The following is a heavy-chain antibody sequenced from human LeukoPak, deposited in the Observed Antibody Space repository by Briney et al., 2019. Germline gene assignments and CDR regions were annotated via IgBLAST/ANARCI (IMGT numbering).Heavy chain of an antibody. Sequence: TGGSLRLSCAASGFTFSSYAMSWVRQAPGKGLEWVSSISSSGDYIYYANSVKGRFTISRCNAKNSLYLQMTSLRSEDTAPNYWARNLKNYYGSNGYFDYWGQGTLVTVSS. V-gene: IGHV3-21*01. D-gene: IGHD3-22*01. CDR2: ISSSGDYI. CDR1: GFTFSSYA. J-gene: IGHJ4*02. CDR3: ARNLKNYYGSNGYFDY.